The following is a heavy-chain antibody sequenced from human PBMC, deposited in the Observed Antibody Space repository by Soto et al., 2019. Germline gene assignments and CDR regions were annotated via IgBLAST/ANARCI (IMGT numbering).Heavy chain of an antibody. CDR3: ARDRGTKYWYLDY. J-gene: IGHJ4*02. D-gene: IGHD2-8*02. Sequence: GGSLRLSCAASGFTFSSYALHWVRQAPGKGLEWVAVISYDGTSKFYADSVKGRLTISRDTSKNTVSLQMNSLRGEDTAVYYCARDRGTKYWYLDYWGQGTLVTVSS. CDR1: GFTFSSYA. V-gene: IGHV3-30-3*01. CDR2: ISYDGTSK.